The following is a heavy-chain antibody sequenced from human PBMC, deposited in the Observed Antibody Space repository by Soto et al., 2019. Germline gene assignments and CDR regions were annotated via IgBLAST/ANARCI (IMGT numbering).Heavy chain of an antibody. CDR3: AKVRGTVAGKHSIDY. CDR1: GFTFSSYA. J-gene: IGHJ4*02. Sequence: GSLRLSCAASGFTFSSYAMSWVRQAPGKGLEWVSAIGGGGASSYYADSVKGRFTISRDNSRNTLFLQINSLRAEDTALYYCAKVRGTVAGKHSIDYWGQGTLVTVSS. V-gene: IGHV3-23*01. CDR2: IGGGGASS. D-gene: IGHD6-19*01.